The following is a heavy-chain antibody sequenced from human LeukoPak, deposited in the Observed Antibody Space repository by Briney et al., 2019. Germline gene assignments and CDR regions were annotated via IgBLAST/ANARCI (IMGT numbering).Heavy chain of an antibody. Sequence: GGSLRLSCAASGFTFSSYGMHWVRQAPGKGLEWVAVISYDGSNKYYADSVKGRFTISRDNSKNTLYLQMNSLRAEDTAVYYCARDGTLLFDYWGQGTLVTVSS. CDR3: ARDGTLLFDY. V-gene: IGHV3-30*03. D-gene: IGHD3-10*01. CDR2: ISYDGSNK. J-gene: IGHJ4*02. CDR1: GFTFSSYG.